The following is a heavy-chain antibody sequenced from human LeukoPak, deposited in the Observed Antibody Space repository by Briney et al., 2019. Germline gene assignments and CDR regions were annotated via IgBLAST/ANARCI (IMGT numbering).Heavy chain of an antibody. Sequence: ASVKVSCKASGYTFTGYYMHWVRQAPGQGLEWMGWSNPNSGGTNYAQKFQGTVTMTRDTSISTAYMELSRLRSDDTAVYYCARGGVTPGNSRLPYYWGQGTLVTVSS. CDR3: ARGGVTPGNSRLPYY. D-gene: IGHD4-23*01. V-gene: IGHV1-2*02. CDR2: SNPNSGGT. J-gene: IGHJ4*02. CDR1: GYTFTGYY.